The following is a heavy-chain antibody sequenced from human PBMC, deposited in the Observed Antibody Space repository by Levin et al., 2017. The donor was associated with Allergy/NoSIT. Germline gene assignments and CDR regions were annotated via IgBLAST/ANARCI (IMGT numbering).Heavy chain of an antibody. V-gene: IGHV4-61*02. CDR3: AREPDEDSYCGGDCYSTNNWFDP. CDR2: IYTSGST. J-gene: IGHJ5*02. D-gene: IGHD2-21*02. CDR1: GGSISSGSYY. Sequence: RTSETLSLTCTVSGGSISSGSYYWSWIRQPAGKGLEWIGRIYTSGSTNYNPSLKSRVTISVDTSKNQFSLKLSSVTAADTAVYYCAREPDEDSYCGGDCYSTNNWFDPWGQGTLVTVSS.